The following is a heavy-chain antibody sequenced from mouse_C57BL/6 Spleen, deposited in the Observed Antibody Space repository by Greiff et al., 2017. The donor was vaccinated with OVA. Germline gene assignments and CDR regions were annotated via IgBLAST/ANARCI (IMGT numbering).Heavy chain of an antibody. Sequence: QVQLQQSGAELVRPGTSVKMSCKASGYTFTNYWIGWAKQRPGHGLEWIGDIYPGGGYTNYNEKFKGKATLTADKSSSTAYMQFSSLTSEDSAIYYCAGSGGVDSSGYSYYFDYWGQGTTLTVSS. CDR3: AGSGGVDSSGYSYYFDY. D-gene: IGHD3-2*02. J-gene: IGHJ2*01. CDR1: GYTFTNYW. CDR2: IYPGGGYT. V-gene: IGHV1-63*01.